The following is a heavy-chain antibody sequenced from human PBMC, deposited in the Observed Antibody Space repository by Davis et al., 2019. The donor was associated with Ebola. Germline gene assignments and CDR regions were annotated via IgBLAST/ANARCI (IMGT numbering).Heavy chain of an antibody. J-gene: IGHJ4*02. CDR3: ARVRSSGWYKVQFAFDY. V-gene: IGHV4-39*07. CDR2: IYYSGST. Sequence: MPSETLSLTCTVSGGSISSSSYYWGWIRQPPGKGLEWIGSIYYSGSTYYNPSLKSRVTISVDTSKNQFSLKLSSVTAADTAVYYCARVRSSGWYKVQFAFDYWGQGTLVTVSS. CDR1: GGSISSSSYY. D-gene: IGHD6-19*01.